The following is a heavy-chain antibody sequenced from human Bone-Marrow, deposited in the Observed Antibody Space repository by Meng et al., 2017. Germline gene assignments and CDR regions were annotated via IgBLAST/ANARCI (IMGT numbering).Heavy chain of an antibody. CDR1: VYTFCAYW. D-gene: IGHD6-13*01. V-gene: IGHV1-2*06. Sequence: VLVVVSVAEVKHPGARGRVSCKPSVYTFCAYWMHLGRQAPGQGLDWMGRIDPRSGDTQYAQNFQGRVTMTGDTSISTAYMELSGLRSDDTAMYYCARDEDISAAGKLFGDYWGQGTLVTVSS. J-gene: IGHJ4*02. CDR3: ARDEDISAAGKLFGDY. CDR2: IDPRSGDT.